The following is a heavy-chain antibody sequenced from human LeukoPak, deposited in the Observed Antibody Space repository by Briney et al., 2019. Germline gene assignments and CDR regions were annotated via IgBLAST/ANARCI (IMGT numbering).Heavy chain of an antibody. Sequence: SETLSLTCTVSGGSISSGSYYWSWIRQPAGKGLEWIGRIYTSGSTNYNPSLKSRVTISVDTSKNQFSLKLSSVTAADTAVYYCARAPSNYDSSGYYYVYAFDIWGQGTMVTASS. CDR1: GGSISSGSYY. D-gene: IGHD3-22*01. V-gene: IGHV4-61*02. CDR3: ARAPSNYDSSGYYYVYAFDI. CDR2: IYTSGST. J-gene: IGHJ3*02.